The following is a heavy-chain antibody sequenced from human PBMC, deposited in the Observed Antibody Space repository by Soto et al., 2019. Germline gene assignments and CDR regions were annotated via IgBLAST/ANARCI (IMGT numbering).Heavy chain of an antibody. V-gene: IGHV4-31*01. CDR3: ALALGPTTGLDY. D-gene: IGHD6-19*01. CDR2: IYDSGTT. CDR1: GAPITRDHYY. J-gene: IGHJ4*02. Sequence: QVQLQESGPGLVKPSQTLSLTCSVSGAPITRDHYYWSWIRHLPGKGLEWIGSIYDSGTTKFNRSLTSPLALSVDPSKNQFSLKLSSVTAADAAVYYCALALGPTTGLDYWGPGILVTVSS.